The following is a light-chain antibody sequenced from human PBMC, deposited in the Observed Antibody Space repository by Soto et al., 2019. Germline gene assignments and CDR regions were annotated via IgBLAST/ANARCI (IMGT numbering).Light chain of an antibody. CDR3: QQSYNTPYT. CDR1: QSISNY. V-gene: IGKV1-39*01. J-gene: IGKJ2*01. Sequence: DIQMTQSPSSLSASVGDRVTITCRASQSISNYLNWYQQKPGKAPKLLIYAASSLQSGVPSRFSGSGSGTDFTLNISSLQPEDFTTYYCQQSYNTPYTFGQGTKLEIK. CDR2: AAS.